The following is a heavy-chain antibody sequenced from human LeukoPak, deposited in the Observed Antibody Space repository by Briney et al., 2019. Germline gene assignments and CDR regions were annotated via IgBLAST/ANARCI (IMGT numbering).Heavy chain of an antibody. V-gene: IGHV1-69*01. J-gene: IGHJ6*02. D-gene: IGHD3-22*01. CDR1: GGTFSSYA. Sequence: GASVKVPCKASGGTFSSYAISWVRQAPGQGLEWMGGIIPILGTANYAQKFQGRVTITADESTSTAYMELSSLRSEDTAVYYCARDQGTYYDSSWPHYYYYYGMDVWGQGTTVTVSS. CDR2: IIPILGTA. CDR3: ARDQGTYYDSSWPHYYYYYGMDV.